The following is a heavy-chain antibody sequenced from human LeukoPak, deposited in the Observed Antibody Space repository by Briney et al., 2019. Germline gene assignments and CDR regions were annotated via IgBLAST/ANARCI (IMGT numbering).Heavy chain of an antibody. CDR1: GFTFSNYW. V-gene: IGHV3-7*01. Sequence: PGESLRLSCVVSGFTFSNYWMSWVRQAPGKGLEWVANINKDESEKTYVDSVKGRFTISRDNAKNSLYLQMNSLTVEDTAVYYCARLGSSSSFWGQGTLVTVSS. D-gene: IGHD6-6*01. CDR3: ARLGSSSSF. J-gene: IGHJ4*02. CDR2: INKDESEK.